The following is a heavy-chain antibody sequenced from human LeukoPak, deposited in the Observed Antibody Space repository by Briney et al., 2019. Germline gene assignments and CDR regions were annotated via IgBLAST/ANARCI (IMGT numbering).Heavy chain of an antibody. Sequence: SETLSLTCTVSGGSISSGCYYWSWIRQPAGKGLEWIGHIYTSGSTNYNPSLKSRGTISVDTSKNQFSLKLSSVTAADTAVYYCPRELIPTFPRCYYRGMHVWGKEPRVPVSS. CDR1: GGSISSGCYY. CDR2: IYTSGST. D-gene: IGHD2-21*01. J-gene: IGHJ6*04. CDR3: PRELIPTFPRCYYRGMHV. V-gene: IGHV4-61*09.